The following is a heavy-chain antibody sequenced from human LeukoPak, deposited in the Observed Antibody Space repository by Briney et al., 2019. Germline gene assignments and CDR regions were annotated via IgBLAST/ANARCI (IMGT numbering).Heavy chain of an antibody. CDR3: ARDYSSSSGYFDY. Sequence: ASVKVSCKASGYTFTGYYMHWVRQAPAQGLEWMGWINPNSGDTNYAEKFQGRVTMTRDTSISTAYMDLRRLRSDDTAVYYCARDYSSSSGYFDYWGQGTLVTVSS. D-gene: IGHD6-6*01. V-gene: IGHV1-2*02. J-gene: IGHJ4*02. CDR1: GYTFTGYY. CDR2: INPNSGDT.